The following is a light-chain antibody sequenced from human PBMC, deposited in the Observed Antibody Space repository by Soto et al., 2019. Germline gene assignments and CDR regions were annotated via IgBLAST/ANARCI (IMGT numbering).Light chain of an antibody. V-gene: IGKV1-5*03. J-gene: IGKJ1*01. CDR2: KAF. CDR1: QSISSW. CDR3: QQYNSYWRT. Sequence: DIQMTQSPSTLSASVGDRVTITCRASQSISSWLAWYQQKPGKAPKLLIYKAFSLESGVPSRFSGSGSGTEFTLTISSLQPDDFATYYCQQYNSYWRTFGQGTTGDIK.